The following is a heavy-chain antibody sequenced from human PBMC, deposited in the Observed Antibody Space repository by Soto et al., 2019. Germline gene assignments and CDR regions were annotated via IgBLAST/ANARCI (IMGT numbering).Heavy chain of an antibody. V-gene: IGHV4-59*08. CDR2: IYYSGRT. Sequence: SETLSLTCTVSGASISSYYWSWIRQPPGKGLEWIGYIYYSGRTNYNPSLKSRVTISVDTSKNQFSLKLTSVTAADTAVYYCARHPTVTEYYFDYWGQGTLVTVSS. J-gene: IGHJ4*02. D-gene: IGHD4-17*01. CDR1: GASISSYY. CDR3: ARHPTVTEYYFDY.